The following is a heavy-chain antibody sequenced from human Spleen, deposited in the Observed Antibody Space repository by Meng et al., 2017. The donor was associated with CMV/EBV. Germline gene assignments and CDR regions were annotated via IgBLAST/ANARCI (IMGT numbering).Heavy chain of an antibody. D-gene: IGHD2-2*01. Sequence: SGPTLVKPTPTLTLTCTVSGFSLSTSGMRVSWIRQSPGQALEWLARIDWDDNKFYSTSLKTRLSISKDTSKNQVVLKVTNMDPVDTATYYCARNPPTSHYLDYWGQGTLVTVSS. J-gene: IGHJ4*02. CDR1: GFSLSTSGMR. V-gene: IGHV2-70D*14. CDR2: IDWDDNK. CDR3: ARNPPTSHYLDY.